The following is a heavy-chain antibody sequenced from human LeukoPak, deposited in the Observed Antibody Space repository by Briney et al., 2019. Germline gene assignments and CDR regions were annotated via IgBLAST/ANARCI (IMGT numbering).Heavy chain of an antibody. Sequence: GSSVKVSCKASGGTFSNYAISWVRQAPGQGLEWMGGIIPTFGTANYAQKFQGRVTITTDESTSTAYMELSSLRSEDTAVYYCAIKLIGVALAWFDPWGQGTLVTVSS. CDR1: GGTFSNYA. D-gene: IGHD3-3*01. V-gene: IGHV1-69*05. J-gene: IGHJ5*02. CDR3: AIKLIGVALAWFDP. CDR2: IIPTFGTA.